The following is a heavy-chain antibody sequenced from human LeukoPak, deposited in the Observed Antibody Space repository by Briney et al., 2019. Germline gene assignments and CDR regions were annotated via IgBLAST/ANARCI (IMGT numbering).Heavy chain of an antibody. CDR3: VHIERGSLRH. CDR2: IYWDDDK. CDR1: GFSLSTSGVG. J-gene: IGHJ1*01. D-gene: IGHD1-26*01. V-gene: IGHV2-5*02. Sequence: GSGPTLVNPTQTLTLTCTFSGFSLSTSGVGVGWIRQPPGKALEWLALIYWDDDKRYSPSLKSNLTITKDTSKNQVVLRMTNMDPVDTATYYCVHIERGSLRHWGQGTLVTVSS.